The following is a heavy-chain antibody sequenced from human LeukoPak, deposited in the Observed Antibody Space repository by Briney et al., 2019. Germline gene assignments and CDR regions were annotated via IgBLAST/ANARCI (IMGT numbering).Heavy chain of an antibody. V-gene: IGHV4-4*07. J-gene: IGHJ4*02. CDR1: GGSISSYY. D-gene: IGHD6-13*01. CDR2: IYTSGST. Sequence: SETLSLTCTVSGGSISSYYWSWIRQPAGKGLEWIGRIYTSGSTNYNPSLKSRVTMSVDMSKNQFSLKLSSVTAADTAVYYCARAYSSSWSPGFDYWGQGTLVTVSS. CDR3: ARAYSSSWSPGFDY.